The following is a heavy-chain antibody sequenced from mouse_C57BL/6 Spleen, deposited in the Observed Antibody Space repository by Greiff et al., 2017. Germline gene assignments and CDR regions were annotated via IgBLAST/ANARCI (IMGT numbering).Heavy chain of an antibody. CDR1: GYTFTSYW. J-gene: IGHJ4*01. V-gene: IGHV1-61*01. CDR2: IYPSDSET. Sequence: VQLQQPGAELVRPGSSVKLSCKASGYTFTSYWMDWVKQRPGQGLEWIGNIYPSDSETHYNQKFKDKATLTVDKSSSTDYMQLSSLTSEDSAVYYCARSGYGNSYAMDYWGQGTSVTVSS. D-gene: IGHD2-10*02. CDR3: ARSGYGNSYAMDY.